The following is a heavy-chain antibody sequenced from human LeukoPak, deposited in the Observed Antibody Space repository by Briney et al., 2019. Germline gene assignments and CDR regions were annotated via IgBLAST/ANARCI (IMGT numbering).Heavy chain of an antibody. J-gene: IGHJ6*02. Sequence: SVEVSCKASGGTFSNYGFSWVRQAPGQGLQWMGRIIPILDIANYAQKFQGRVTITADKSTSTAFMELSSLRSEDTAVYYCARMYDSSLDVWGQGTTVTVSS. V-gene: IGHV1-69*04. D-gene: IGHD3-22*01. CDR3: ARMYDSSLDV. CDR2: IIPILDIA. CDR1: GGTFSNYG.